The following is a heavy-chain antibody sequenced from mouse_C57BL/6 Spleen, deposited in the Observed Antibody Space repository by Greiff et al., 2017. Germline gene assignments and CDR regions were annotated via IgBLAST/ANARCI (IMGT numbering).Heavy chain of an antibody. D-gene: IGHD2-4*01. CDR1: GFTFSDYG. J-gene: IGHJ4*01. CDR3: ARYDYDEGYAMDY. Sequence: EVQGVESGGGLVKPGGSLKLSCAASGFTFSDYGMHWVRQAPEKGLEWVAYISIGSSTIYYADTVKGRFTISRDNAKNTLFLQMTSLRSEDTAMYYCARYDYDEGYAMDYWGQGTSVTVSS. V-gene: IGHV5-17*01. CDR2: ISIGSSTI.